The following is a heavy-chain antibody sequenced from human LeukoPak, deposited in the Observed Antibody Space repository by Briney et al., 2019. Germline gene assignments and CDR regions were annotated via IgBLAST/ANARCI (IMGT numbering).Heavy chain of an antibody. D-gene: IGHD5-18*01. CDR1: GGSISSYY. V-gene: IGHV4-59*01. J-gene: IGHJ5*02. CDR2: ISYSGST. Sequence: SETLSLTCTVSGGSISSYYWSWIRQPPGKGLEWIGYISYSGSTSSNPSLRSRVTISVDTSKNQFSLRLTSVTAADTAMYYCARGGQLNWFDPWGQGTLVTASS. CDR3: ARGGQLNWFDP.